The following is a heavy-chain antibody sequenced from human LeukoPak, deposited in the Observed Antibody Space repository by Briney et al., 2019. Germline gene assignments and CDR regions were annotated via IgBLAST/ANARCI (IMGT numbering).Heavy chain of an antibody. CDR3: ARASRHYYDSSGYYVVAYFDY. Sequence: GGSLRLSCAASGFTFSDYYMSWIRQAPGKGLEWVSYISSSGNTIYYADSVKGRFTISRDNAKNSLYLQMNSLRAEDTALYYCARASRHYYDSSGYYVVAYFDYWGQGTLVTVSS. J-gene: IGHJ4*02. CDR2: ISSSGNTI. D-gene: IGHD3-22*01. V-gene: IGHV3-11*01. CDR1: GFTFSDYY.